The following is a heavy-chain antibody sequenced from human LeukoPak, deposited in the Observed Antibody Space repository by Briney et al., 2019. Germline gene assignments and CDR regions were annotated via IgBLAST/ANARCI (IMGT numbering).Heavy chain of an antibody. V-gene: IGHV4-39*07. J-gene: IGHJ3*02. D-gene: IGHD1-1*01. CDR2: IYYSRST. Sequence: SETLSLTCTVSGGSISSSSYYWGWIRQPPGKGLEWIGSIYYSRSTYYNPSLKSRVTISVDTSKNQFSLKLSSVTAADTAVYYCARTSELPKLATDAFDIWGQGTMVTVSS. CDR3: ARTSELPKLATDAFDI. CDR1: GGSISSSSYY.